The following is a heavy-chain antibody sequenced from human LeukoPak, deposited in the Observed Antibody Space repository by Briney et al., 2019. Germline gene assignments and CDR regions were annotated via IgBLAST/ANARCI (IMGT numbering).Heavy chain of an antibody. CDR2: IKQDGSEK. CDR3: ARDGGELAAPPLDY. CDR1: GFTFSSYW. V-gene: IGHV3-7*01. Sequence: GGSLRLSCAASGFTFSSYWMSWVRQAPGKGLEWVANIKQDGSEKYYVDSAKGRFTISRDNAKNSLYLQMNSLRAEDTAVYYCARDGGELAAPPLDYWGQGTLVTVSS. J-gene: IGHJ4*02. D-gene: IGHD6-6*01.